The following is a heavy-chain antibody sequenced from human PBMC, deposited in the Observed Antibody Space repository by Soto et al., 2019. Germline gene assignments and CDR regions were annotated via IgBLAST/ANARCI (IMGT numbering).Heavy chain of an antibody. Sequence: QVQLVESGGGVVQPGRSLRLSCAASGFTFGSYGMHWVRQAPGKGLEWVAVISLDGSNAYYTDSVKGRFTISRDNSRDTLYLQMNRLRGDDTAVYYCAKVAAMSLRAPSGNWGQGTLFTVSS. CDR2: ISLDGSNA. CDR3: AKVAAMSLRAPSGN. V-gene: IGHV3-30*18. J-gene: IGHJ4*02. D-gene: IGHD3-16*01. CDR1: GFTFGSYG.